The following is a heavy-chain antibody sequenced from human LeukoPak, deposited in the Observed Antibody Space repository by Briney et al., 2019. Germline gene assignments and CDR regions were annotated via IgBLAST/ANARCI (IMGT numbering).Heavy chain of an antibody. Sequence: GRSLRLSCAASGFTFSRYGMHWVRQAPGEGLEWVAVIWYDGSKKFYADSVKGRFTISRDNSKNTLYLQMNSLRVEDTAVYYCSRANFGVDTFDYWGQGTLVTVSS. CDR2: IWYDGSKK. V-gene: IGHV3-33*01. D-gene: IGHD3-3*01. CDR1: GFTFSRYG. J-gene: IGHJ4*02. CDR3: SRANFGVDTFDY.